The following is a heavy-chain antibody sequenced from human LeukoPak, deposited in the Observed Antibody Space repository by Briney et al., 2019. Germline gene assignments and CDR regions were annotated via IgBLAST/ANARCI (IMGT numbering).Heavy chain of an antibody. Sequence: GGSLRLSCAASGFTFSSYAMSWVRQAPGKGLEWVSAISGSGGSTYYADSVKGRFTISRDNAKNSLYLQMNSLRAEDTAVYYCARGLRRAAAPLHWYYGMDVWGQGTTVTVSS. V-gene: IGHV3-23*01. CDR1: GFTFSSYA. CDR2: ISGSGGST. CDR3: ARGLRRAAAPLHWYYGMDV. D-gene: IGHD6-13*01. J-gene: IGHJ6*02.